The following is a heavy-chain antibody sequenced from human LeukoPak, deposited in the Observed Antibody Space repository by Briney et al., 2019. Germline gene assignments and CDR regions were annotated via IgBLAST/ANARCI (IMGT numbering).Heavy chain of an antibody. J-gene: IGHJ6*03. CDR2: ISWNSGSI. D-gene: IGHD6-13*01. CDR1: GFTFDDYA. V-gene: IGHV3-9*03. CDR3: AKGAAGSYYYMDV. Sequence: GGSLRLSCAASGFTFDDYAMHWVRQAPGKGLEWVSGISWNSGSIGYADSVKGRFTISRDNAKNSLYLQMNSLRAEDMALYYCAKGAAGSYYYMDVWGKGTTVTVS.